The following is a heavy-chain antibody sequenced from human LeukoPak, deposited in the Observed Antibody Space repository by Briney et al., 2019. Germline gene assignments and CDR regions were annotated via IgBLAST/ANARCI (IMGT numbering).Heavy chain of an antibody. D-gene: IGHD6-6*01. CDR3: ARGRIAARPYYYYYMDV. V-gene: IGHV4-59*01. CDR1: GGSISSYY. CDR2: IYYSGST. J-gene: IGHJ6*03. Sequence: PSETLSLTCTVSGGSISSYYWSWIRQPPGKGLEWIGYIYYSGSTNHNPSLKSRVTISVDTSKNQFSLKLSSVTAADTAVYYCARGRIAARPYYYYYMDVWGKGTTVTVSS.